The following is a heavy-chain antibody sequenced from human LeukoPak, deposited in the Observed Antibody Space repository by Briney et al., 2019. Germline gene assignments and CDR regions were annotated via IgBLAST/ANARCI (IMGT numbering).Heavy chain of an antibody. CDR1: GFTFDDYA. Sequence: PGGSLRLSCAASGFTFDDYAMHWVRQAPGKGLEWVSGITWNSGRLDYADSVKGRFTISRDNAKNSLYLQMNSLRAEDTAFYYCAKDYGSGSLRKAFDFWGQGTMVTVSS. D-gene: IGHD3-10*01. CDR2: ITWNSGRL. CDR3: AKDYGSGSLRKAFDF. J-gene: IGHJ3*01. V-gene: IGHV3-9*01.